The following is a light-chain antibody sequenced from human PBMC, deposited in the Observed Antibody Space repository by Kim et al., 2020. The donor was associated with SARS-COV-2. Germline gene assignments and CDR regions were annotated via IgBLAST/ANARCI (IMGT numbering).Light chain of an antibody. CDR1: NFGSKN. J-gene: IGLJ2*01. Sequence: SYELAQPLSVSVALGQTARITCGGNNFGSKNVHWYQQKPGQAPVLVIYRDSNRPSGIPERFSGSNSGNTATLTISRAQAGDEADYYCQVWDSSNVVFGGGTQLTVL. CDR2: RDS. CDR3: QVWDSSNVV. V-gene: IGLV3-9*01.